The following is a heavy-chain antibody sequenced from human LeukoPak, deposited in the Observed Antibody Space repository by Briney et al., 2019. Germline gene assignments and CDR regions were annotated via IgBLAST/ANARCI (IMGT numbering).Heavy chain of an antibody. D-gene: IGHD1-1*01. CDR2: INYSGST. Sequence: SETLSLTCAVYGGSFSGYYWGWIRQPPGKGLEWIGSINYSGSTYYNPSLKSRVTIFVDTSKNQFSLKLRSVTAADTAVYYCARHRTRLNWFGPWGQGTLVTVSS. CDR3: ARHRTRLNWFGP. V-gene: IGHV4-34*01. J-gene: IGHJ5*02. CDR1: GGSFSGYY.